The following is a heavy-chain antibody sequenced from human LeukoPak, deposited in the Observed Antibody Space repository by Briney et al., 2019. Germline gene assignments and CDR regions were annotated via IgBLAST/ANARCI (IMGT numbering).Heavy chain of an antibody. CDR2: ISGSGGST. J-gene: IGHJ4*02. D-gene: IGHD3-10*01. Sequence: QPGGSLRLSCAASGFTFSSYAMSWVRQAPGKGLEWVSAISGSGGSTYYADSVKGRFTISRDNSKNTLYLQMNSLRAEDTAVYYCAKCDKMVRGVIRAYYFDYWGQRTLVTVSS. CDR3: AKCDKMVRGVIRAYYFDY. CDR1: GFTFSSYA. V-gene: IGHV3-23*01.